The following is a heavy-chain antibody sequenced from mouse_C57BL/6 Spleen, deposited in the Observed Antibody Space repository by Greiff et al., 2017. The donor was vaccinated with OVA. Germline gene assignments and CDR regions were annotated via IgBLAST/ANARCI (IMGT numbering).Heavy chain of an antibody. J-gene: IGHJ3*01. CDR3: AISHSSGWAY. CDR2: IYPGDGDT. D-gene: IGHD3-2*02. Sequence: QVQLQQSGPELVKPGASVKISCKASGYAFSSSWMNWVKQRPGKGLEWIGRIYPGDGDTNYNGKFKGKATLTADKSSSTAYMQLSSLTSEDSAVYFCAISHSSGWAYWGQGTLVTVSA. V-gene: IGHV1-82*01. CDR1: GYAFSSSW.